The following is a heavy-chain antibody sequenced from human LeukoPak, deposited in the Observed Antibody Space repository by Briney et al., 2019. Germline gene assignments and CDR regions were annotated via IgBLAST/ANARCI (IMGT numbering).Heavy chain of an antibody. D-gene: IGHD4-11*01. J-gene: IGHJ4*02. CDR2: ISFDGSTK. CDR1: GLIFNTYT. CDR3: ATLVTAVTTTQFDY. Sequence: GGSLRLSCAASGLIFNTYTMHWVRQAPGRGLEWLAVISFDGSTKYYADSVRGRFAISRDNSKNTLFLQMNNLRAEDTALYYCATLVTAVTTTQFDYWGQGALVTVSS. V-gene: IGHV3-30*09.